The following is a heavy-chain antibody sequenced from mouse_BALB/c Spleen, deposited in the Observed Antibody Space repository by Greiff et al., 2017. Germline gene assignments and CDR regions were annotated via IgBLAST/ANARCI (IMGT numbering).Heavy chain of an antibody. CDR3: ARSTMITNFDY. D-gene: IGHD2-4*01. Sequence: VQLQKSGAELVKPGASVKLSCTASGFNIKDTYMHWVKQRPEQGLEWIGRIDPANGNTKYDPKFQGKATITADTSSNTAYLQLSSLTSEDTAVYYCARSTMITNFDYWGQGTTLTVSS. CDR2: IDPANGNT. J-gene: IGHJ2*01. CDR1: GFNIKDTY. V-gene: IGHV14-3*02.